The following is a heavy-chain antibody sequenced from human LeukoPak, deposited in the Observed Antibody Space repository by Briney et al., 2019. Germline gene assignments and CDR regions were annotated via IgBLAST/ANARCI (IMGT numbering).Heavy chain of an antibody. D-gene: IGHD5-12*01. V-gene: IGHV3-7*01. J-gene: IGHJ4*02. CDR3: AKGGHFNFDY. CDR1: GFTLSTYW. CDR2: IKEDGSDE. Sequence: PGGSLRLSCAASGFTLSTYWMKWVRQAPGKGLEWVASIKEDGSDEYYVDSVKGRFSISRDNAKNSLYLQMNSLRTEDTAVYYCAKGGHFNFDYWGQGTLVTVSS.